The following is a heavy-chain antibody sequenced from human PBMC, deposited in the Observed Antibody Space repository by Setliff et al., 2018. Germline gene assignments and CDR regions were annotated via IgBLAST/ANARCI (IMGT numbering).Heavy chain of an antibody. CDR1: GGSFSGYY. CDR3: ARHKSNGSGSYPSLYMDV. V-gene: IGHV4-34*01. D-gene: IGHD3-10*01. Sequence: SETLSLTCTVSGGSFSGYYWNWIRQPPGKGLEWIGEINRRGSSKYNPSLKSRVTISVDTSKNQFSLKVSSVTAADTAVYYCARHKSNGSGSYPSLYMDVWGKGIMVTVSS. CDR2: INRRGSS. J-gene: IGHJ6*03.